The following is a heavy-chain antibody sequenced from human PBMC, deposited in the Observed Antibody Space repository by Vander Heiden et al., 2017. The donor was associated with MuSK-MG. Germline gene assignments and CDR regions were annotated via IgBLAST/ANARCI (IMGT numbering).Heavy chain of an antibody. Sequence: QVPLVQSGAEVKKPGASVKVPGKVSGDTLTEFSMHWVRQAPGKGLEWMGGFDPEDGETIYAQKFQGRVTMTEDTTTDTAYMELSSLRSEDTAVYYCATDRTSRYSGSYSLDYWGQGTLVTVSS. CDR2: FDPEDGET. J-gene: IGHJ4*02. V-gene: IGHV1-24*01. CDR3: ATDRTSRYSGSYSLDY. CDR1: GDTLTEFS. D-gene: IGHD1-26*01.